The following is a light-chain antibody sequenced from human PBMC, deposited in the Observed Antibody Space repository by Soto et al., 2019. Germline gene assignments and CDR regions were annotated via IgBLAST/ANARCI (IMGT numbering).Light chain of an antibody. J-gene: IGKJ4*01. Sequence: DIQMTQSPSTLSASVGDRVTITCRASQSISSWLAWYQQKPGKAPKLLIYKASSLESGLPSRFSGSGSGTEFTLTISSLQPDDFATYYCQQYNSYSKLTFGGGTKVEIK. V-gene: IGKV1-5*03. CDR1: QSISSW. CDR2: KAS. CDR3: QQYNSYSKLT.